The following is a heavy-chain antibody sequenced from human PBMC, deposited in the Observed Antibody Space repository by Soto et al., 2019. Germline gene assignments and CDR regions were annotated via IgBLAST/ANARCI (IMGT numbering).Heavy chain of an antibody. Sequence: GESLKISCKGSGYSFTSYWIAWVRQMPGKGLEWMGIIYPDDSESTYSPSFQGQVAISADKSTSTASLQWNSLKASDTAMYYCARQRTVYGTIDYRGQGTLAPVSS. CDR1: GYSFTSYW. J-gene: IGHJ4*02. CDR3: ARQRTVYGTIDY. CDR2: IYPDDSES. D-gene: IGHD1-20*01. V-gene: IGHV5-51*01.